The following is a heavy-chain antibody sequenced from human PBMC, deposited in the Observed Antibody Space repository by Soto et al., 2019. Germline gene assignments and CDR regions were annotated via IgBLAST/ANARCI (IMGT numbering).Heavy chain of an antibody. Sequence: EVQLLESGGGLVQPGGSLRLSCAASGFTFSSYAMSWVRQAPGKGLEWVSAISGSGGSTYYADSVKGRFTISRDNSKNTLYLQMNSLRAEDTAVYYCAKGDDYGDYEYYYYMDVWGKGTTVTVSS. J-gene: IGHJ6*03. CDR2: ISGSGGST. V-gene: IGHV3-23*01. CDR3: AKGDDYGDYEYYYYMDV. D-gene: IGHD4-17*01. CDR1: GFTFSSYA.